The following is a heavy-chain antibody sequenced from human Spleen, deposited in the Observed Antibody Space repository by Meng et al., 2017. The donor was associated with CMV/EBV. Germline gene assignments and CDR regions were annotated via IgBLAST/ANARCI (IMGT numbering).Heavy chain of an antibody. D-gene: IGHD1-1*01. Sequence: SETLSLTCAVYGGSFSGYYWSWIRQPPGKGLEWIGEINHSGSTNYNPSLKSRVTISVDTSKNQFSLKLSSVTAADTAVYYCARGRTVRKLERRGGGDAFDIRGQGTMVTVSS. CDR2: INHSGST. CDR3: ARGRTVRKLERRGGGDAFDI. J-gene: IGHJ3*02. CDR1: GGSFSGYY. V-gene: IGHV4-34*01.